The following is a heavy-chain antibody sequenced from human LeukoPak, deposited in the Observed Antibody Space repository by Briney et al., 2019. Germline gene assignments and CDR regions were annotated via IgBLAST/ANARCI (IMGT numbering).Heavy chain of an antibody. CDR2: ISYDGRNK. D-gene: IGHD3-22*01. Sequence: GGSLRLSCAASGFTFSSYGMHWVRQAPGKGLEWVAVISYDGRNKYYADSVKGRFTISRDNSKNTLYLQMNSLRAEDTAVYYCAKEDIPRPYYYDSSGQPADYWGQGTLVTVSS. CDR3: AKEDIPRPYYYDSSGQPADY. CDR1: GFTFSSYG. V-gene: IGHV3-30*18. J-gene: IGHJ4*02.